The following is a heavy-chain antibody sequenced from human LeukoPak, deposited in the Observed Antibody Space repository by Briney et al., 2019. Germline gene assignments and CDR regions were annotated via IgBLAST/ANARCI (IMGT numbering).Heavy chain of an antibody. CDR2: IYHSGST. V-gene: IGHV4-39*07. J-gene: IGHJ3*02. CDR3: ARVVYYYGSGNAFDI. CDR1: GGSISSGGYS. D-gene: IGHD3-10*01. Sequence: SETLSLTCAVSGGSISSGGYSWSWIRQPPGKGLEWIGSIYHSGSTYYNPSLKSRVTISVDTSKNQFSLKLSSVTAADTAVYYCARVVYYYGSGNAFDIWGQGTMVTVSS.